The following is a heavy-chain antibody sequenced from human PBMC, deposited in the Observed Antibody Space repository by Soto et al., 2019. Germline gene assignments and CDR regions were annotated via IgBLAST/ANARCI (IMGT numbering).Heavy chain of an antibody. V-gene: IGHV1-46*01. CDR2: INPSGAST. CDR3: ARAYYDSSGYHTGFDY. J-gene: IGHJ4*02. D-gene: IGHD3-22*01. CDR1: AYTFTSYY. Sequence: ASVKVSCKASAYTFTSYYMHWVRQAPGQGLEWMGIINPSGASTSYAQKFQGRVTMTRDTSTSTVYMELSSLRSEDTAVYYCARAYYDSSGYHTGFDYWGQGTLVTVS.